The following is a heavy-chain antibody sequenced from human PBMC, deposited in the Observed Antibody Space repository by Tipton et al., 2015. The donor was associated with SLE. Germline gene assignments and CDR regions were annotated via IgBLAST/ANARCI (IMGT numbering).Heavy chain of an antibody. CDR3: ARDGRGYSYGFDY. D-gene: IGHD5-18*01. CDR1: GGSISSHY. J-gene: IGHJ4*02. Sequence: LRLSCAVYGGSISSHYWSWIRQPPGKGLEWIGYIYYSGSTNYNPSLKSRVTISVDTSKNQFSLKLSSVTAADTAVYYCARDGRGYSYGFDYWGQGTLVTVSS. V-gene: IGHV4-59*11. CDR2: IYYSGST.